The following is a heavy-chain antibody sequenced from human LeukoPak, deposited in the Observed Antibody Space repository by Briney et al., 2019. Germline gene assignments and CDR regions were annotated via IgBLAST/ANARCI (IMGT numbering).Heavy chain of an antibody. CDR2: ISYDGSNK. J-gene: IGHJ3*02. CDR3: ARQSSTGNDI. Sequence: GGSLRLSCAASGFTFSSYAMHWVRQAPGKGLEWVAVISYDGSNKYYADSVKGRFTISRDNSKNTLYLQMNSLRAEDTAVYYCARQSSTGNDIWGQGTMVTVSS. V-gene: IGHV3-30-3*01. D-gene: IGHD2-2*01. CDR1: GFTFSSYA.